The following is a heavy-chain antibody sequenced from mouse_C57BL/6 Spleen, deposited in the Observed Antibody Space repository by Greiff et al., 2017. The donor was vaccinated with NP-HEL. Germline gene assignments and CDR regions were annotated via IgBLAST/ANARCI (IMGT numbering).Heavy chain of an antibody. Sequence: VQVVESGAELVKPGASVKISCKASGYAFSSYWMNWVKQRPGKGLEWIGQIYPGDGDTNYNGKFKGKATLTADKSSSTAYMQRSSLTSEDSAVYFCARDGSSDWYFDVWGTGTTVTVSS. CDR2: IYPGDGDT. CDR3: ARDGSSDWYFDV. V-gene: IGHV1-80*01. CDR1: GYAFSSYW. D-gene: IGHD1-1*01. J-gene: IGHJ1*03.